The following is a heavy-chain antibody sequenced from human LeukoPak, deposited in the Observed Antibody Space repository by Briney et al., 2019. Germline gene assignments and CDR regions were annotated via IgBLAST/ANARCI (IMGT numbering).Heavy chain of an antibody. CDR2: IYYSGST. CDR3: AREIRITMVRGFFDY. CDR1: GGSISSYY. D-gene: IGHD3-10*01. Sequence: SETLSLTCTVSGGSISSYYRSWIRQPPGKGLEWIGYIYYSGSTNYNPSLKSRVTISVDTSKNQFSLKLSSVTAADTAVYYCAREIRITMVRGFFDYWGQGTLVTVSS. V-gene: IGHV4-59*01. J-gene: IGHJ4*02.